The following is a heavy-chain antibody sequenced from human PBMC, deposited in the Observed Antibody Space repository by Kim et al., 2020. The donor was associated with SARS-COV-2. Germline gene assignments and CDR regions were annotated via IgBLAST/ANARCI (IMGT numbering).Heavy chain of an antibody. Sequence: YAESWKGRFIISRDNSRNTLYLQMNSLRAADTAVYYCAARDYGDYPYFDFWGQGTLVTVSS. V-gene: IGHV3-53*01. CDR3: AARDYGDYPYFDF. J-gene: IGHJ4*02. D-gene: IGHD4-17*01.